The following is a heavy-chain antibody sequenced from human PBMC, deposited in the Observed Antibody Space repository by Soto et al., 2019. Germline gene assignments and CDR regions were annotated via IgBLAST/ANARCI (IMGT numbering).Heavy chain of an antibody. V-gene: IGHV4-31*03. Sequence: TLSLTCTVSNGSIGNTAFFWNWIRQHPGRGLEWIGYISYSGKTFYNPSLQSRVSMSLDTSTNQFSLKLSSVTAADTAVYFCARHLSGAYPNASWFDPWGQGTLVTVSS. CDR1: NGSIGNTAFF. CDR3: ARHLSGAYPNASWFDP. J-gene: IGHJ5*02. D-gene: IGHD4-17*01. CDR2: ISYSGKT.